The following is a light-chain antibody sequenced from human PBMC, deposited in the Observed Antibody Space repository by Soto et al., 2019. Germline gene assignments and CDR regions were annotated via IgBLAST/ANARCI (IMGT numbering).Light chain of an antibody. CDR3: CSYAGYNNVV. Sequence: QSALTQPPSASGTLGQSVTISCTGTSSDVGGYRFVSWYQQHPAKAPKVMIYEGSKRPSGVPDRFSASKFGITASLTVSVLQAEDEADYSCCSYAGYNNVVVGGGTKL. V-gene: IGLV2-8*01. J-gene: IGLJ3*02. CDR2: EGS. CDR1: SSDVGGYRF.